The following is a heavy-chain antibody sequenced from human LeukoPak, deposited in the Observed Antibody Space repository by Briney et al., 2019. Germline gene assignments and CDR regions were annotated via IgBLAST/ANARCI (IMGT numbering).Heavy chain of an antibody. D-gene: IGHD3-16*01. Sequence: ASVKVSCKASGYTFTHYGITWVRQAPREGLAWMGWINTYNGDTKCAQKLQGRVTMTTDTSTSTAFMELRSLRSDDSAVYYCARGIRSPLFDYWGLGTLVTVSP. V-gene: IGHV1-18*01. J-gene: IGHJ4*02. CDR1: GYTFTHYG. CDR3: ARGIRSPLFDY. CDR2: INTYNGDT.